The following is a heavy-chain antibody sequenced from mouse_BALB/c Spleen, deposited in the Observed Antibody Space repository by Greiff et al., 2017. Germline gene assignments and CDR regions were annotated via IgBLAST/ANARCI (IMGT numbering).Heavy chain of an antibody. Sequence: EVKLVESGGGLVKPGGSLKLSCAASGFAFSSYDMSWVRQTPEKRLEWVAYISSGGGSTYYPDTVKGRFTISRDNAKNTLYLQMSSLKSEDTAMYYCARHAPSYGNYLAWFAYWGQGTLVTVSA. V-gene: IGHV5-12-1*01. CDR2: ISSGGGST. D-gene: IGHD2-1*01. CDR3: ARHAPSYGNYLAWFAY. J-gene: IGHJ3*01. CDR1: GFAFSSYD.